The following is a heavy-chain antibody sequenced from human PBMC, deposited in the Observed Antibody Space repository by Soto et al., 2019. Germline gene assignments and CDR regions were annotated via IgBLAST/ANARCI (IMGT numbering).Heavy chain of an antibody. J-gene: IGHJ4*02. Sequence: QVQLQESGPGLVQPSQTLSLSCTVSGGSISGRGYYWNWIRQLPGKGLEWIGYMYYNGNTYYNPALHRRVTFSFGASHDQFFLRLTSVTAAATAVYFCARDGGYCSSIGCQNPFDHWGQGTLVTVSS. CDR1: GGSISGRGYY. V-gene: IGHV4-31*03. CDR2: MYYNGNT. D-gene: IGHD2-2*01. CDR3: ARDGGYCSSIGCQNPFDH.